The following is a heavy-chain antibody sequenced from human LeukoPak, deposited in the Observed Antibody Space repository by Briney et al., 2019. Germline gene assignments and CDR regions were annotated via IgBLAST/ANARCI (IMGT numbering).Heavy chain of an antibody. Sequence: GGSLRLSCAASGFTFSSYWMSWVRQAPGKGLEWVANIKQDGSEKYYVDSVKGRFTISRDNAKNSLYLQMNSLRAEDTAVYYCARDYGDYDDAFDIWGQGTMVTVSS. CDR1: GFTFSSYW. D-gene: IGHD4-17*01. V-gene: IGHV3-7*01. J-gene: IGHJ3*02. CDR2: IKQDGSEK. CDR3: ARDYGDYDDAFDI.